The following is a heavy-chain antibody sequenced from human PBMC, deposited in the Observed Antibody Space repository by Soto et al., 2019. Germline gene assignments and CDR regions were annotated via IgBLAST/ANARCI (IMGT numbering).Heavy chain of an antibody. CDR3: ARNDDGDYVGEWDWCDP. D-gene: IGHD4-17*01. V-gene: IGHV4-4*02. CDR1: GGSISSSNW. CDR2: MYHSGST. J-gene: IGHJ5*02. Sequence: QVQLQESGPGLVKPSGTLSLTCAVSGGSISSSNWWSWVRQPPGKGLEGIGEMYHSGSTNYNPSHXXRVTISVDKSKNQFALKLSSVTAADTAVYYCARNDDGDYVGEWDWCDPWGQGTLVTVSS.